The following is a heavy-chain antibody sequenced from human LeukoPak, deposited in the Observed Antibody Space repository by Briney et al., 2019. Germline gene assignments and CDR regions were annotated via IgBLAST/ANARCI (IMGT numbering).Heavy chain of an antibody. D-gene: IGHD2-15*01. J-gene: IGHJ6*02. CDR1: GGSLNRYY. CDR2: IYSSRST. CDR3: ARDRKYEDYGMDV. V-gene: IGHV4-59*01. Sequence: SETLSLTCTVSGGSLNRYYWSWIRQPPRKGLEWIGYIYSSRSTNYNPALKSRVTISVDTSKNQFSLKMSSVTAAHTAVYYCARDRKYEDYGMDVWGQGTTVTVSS.